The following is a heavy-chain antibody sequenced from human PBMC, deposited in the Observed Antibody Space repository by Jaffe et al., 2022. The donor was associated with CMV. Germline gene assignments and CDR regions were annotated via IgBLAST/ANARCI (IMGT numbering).Heavy chain of an antibody. CDR1: GFTFSSYA. J-gene: IGHJ4*02. D-gene: IGHD6-6*01. CDR3: AKDPRMYSSSSVGIFDY. V-gene: IGHV3-23*01. CDR2: ISGSGGST. Sequence: EVQLLESGGGLVQPGGSLRLSCAASGFTFSSYAMSWVRQAPGKGLEWVSAISGSGGSTYYADSVKGRFTISRDNSKNTLYLQMNSLRAEDTAVYYCAKDPRMYSSSSVGIFDYWGQGTLVTVSS.